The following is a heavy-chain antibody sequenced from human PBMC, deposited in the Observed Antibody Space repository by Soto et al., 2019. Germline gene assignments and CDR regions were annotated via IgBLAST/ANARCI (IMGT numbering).Heavy chain of an antibody. Sequence: EVQLVESGGGLVQPGGSLRLSCAASGFTFSSYAMHWVRQAPGKGLEYISAISSNGGSTYYANSVKGRFTISRDNSKNTLYLQMGSLRGEDMAVYYCARGIGGSVYGMDVWGQGTTVTVSS. CDR1: GFTFSSYA. V-gene: IGHV3-64*01. J-gene: IGHJ6*02. CDR3: ARGIGGSVYGMDV. D-gene: IGHD3-3*01. CDR2: ISSNGGST.